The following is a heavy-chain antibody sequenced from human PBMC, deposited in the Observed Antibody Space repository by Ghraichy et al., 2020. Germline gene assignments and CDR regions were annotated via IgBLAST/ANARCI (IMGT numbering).Heavy chain of an antibody. D-gene: IGHD6-13*01. V-gene: IGHV4-39*07. J-gene: IGHJ6*03. CDR1: GGSISSSSFY. CDR3: ARVRPVAARPYYMDV. Sequence: SETLSLTCTVSGGSISSSSFYWGWIRQPPGKGLEWIGSIYYSGSTYYNPSLKSRVTISVDTSKNQFSLKLSSVTAADTAVYYCARVRPVAARPYYMDVWGKGTTVTVSS. CDR2: IYYSGST.